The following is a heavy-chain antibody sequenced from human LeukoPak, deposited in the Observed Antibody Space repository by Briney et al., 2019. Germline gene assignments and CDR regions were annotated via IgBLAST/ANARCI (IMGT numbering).Heavy chain of an antibody. CDR2: INPSGGST. CDR3: ARYSRGDRLYFDY. D-gene: IGHD3-10*01. CDR1: GYTFTSYA. Sequence: ASVKVSCKASGYTFTSYAMNWVRQAPGQGLEWMGIINPSGGSTSYAQKFQGRVTMTRDTSTSTVYMELSGLRSEDTAVYYCARYSRGDRLYFDYWGQGTLVTVSS. J-gene: IGHJ4*02. V-gene: IGHV1-46*01.